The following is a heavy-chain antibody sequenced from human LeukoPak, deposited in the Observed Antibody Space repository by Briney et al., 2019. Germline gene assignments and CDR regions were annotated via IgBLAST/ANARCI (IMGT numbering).Heavy chain of an antibody. V-gene: IGHV1-18*01. J-gene: IGHJ4*02. CDR1: GYTFTSYG. CDR2: ISAYNGNT. CDR3: AREPFNYYDSSGYCDY. Sequence: ASVKVSCKASGYTFTSYGISWVRQAPGQGLEWMGWISAYNGNTNYAQKLQGRVTMTTDTSTSTAYMELRSLRSDDTAVYYCAREPFNYYDSSGYCDYWGQGPLVTVSS. D-gene: IGHD3-22*01.